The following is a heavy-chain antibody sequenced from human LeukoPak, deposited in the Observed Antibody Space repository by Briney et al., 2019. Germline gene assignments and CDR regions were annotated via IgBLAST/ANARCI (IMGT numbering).Heavy chain of an antibody. CDR1: GGSISNAY. J-gene: IGHJ4*02. Sequence: PSETLSLTCTVSGGSISNAYWSWIRQPPGEGLEWIGCIDYSGSTYYNPSLKSRVTVSADTSKNQFSLKLTSVTAADTAVYYCARRWYHAYCDYWGQGSLVTVSS. D-gene: IGHD2-15*01. V-gene: IGHV4-59*01. CDR3: ARRWYHAYCDY. CDR2: IDYSGST.